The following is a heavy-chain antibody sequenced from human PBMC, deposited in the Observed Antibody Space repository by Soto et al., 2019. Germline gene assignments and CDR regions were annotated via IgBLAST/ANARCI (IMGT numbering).Heavy chain of an antibody. J-gene: IGHJ4*02. CDR3: VKEGSGWSYLDQ. Sequence: QVQLQELGPGLVKPSGTLSLSCVVSGGSISSTNWWSWVRQPPGRGLEWIGAIYHSGSINYNPSLRSRATISVDKSKNQFSLNLISVTAADTAVYFCVKEGSGWSYLDQWGQGILVTVSS. CDR1: GGSISSTNW. V-gene: IGHV4-4*02. D-gene: IGHD6-19*01. CDR2: IYHSGSI.